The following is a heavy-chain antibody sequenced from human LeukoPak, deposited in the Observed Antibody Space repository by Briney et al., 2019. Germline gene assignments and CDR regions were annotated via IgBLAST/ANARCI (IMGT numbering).Heavy chain of an antibody. CDR3: AKYVWGSYPTFEDY. CDR1: GGSISSYY. V-gene: IGHV4-59*01. D-gene: IGHD3-16*02. J-gene: IGHJ4*02. Sequence: SETLSLTCTVSGGSISSYYWSWFRQPPAKGLEWFGYISYSGSTNYNPSLKSRVTISVDTSKNQFSLKLSSVTAADTAVYYCAKYVWGSYPTFEDYWGQGTLVTVSS. CDR2: ISYSGST.